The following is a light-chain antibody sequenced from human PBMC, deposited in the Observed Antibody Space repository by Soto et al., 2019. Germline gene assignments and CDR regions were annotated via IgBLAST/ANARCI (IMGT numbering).Light chain of an antibody. Sequence: AIEMTQSPSSLSASVGERVTITCRASQGISSNLGWYQQKPGKAPMLLIYAASSLQSGVPARFSGSGSGADFSRTISSLQTEDFETYYGHQYYSCPLTFGQGTKVEIK. CDR2: AAS. CDR1: QGISSN. V-gene: IGKV1-6*01. J-gene: IGKJ1*01. CDR3: HQYYSCPLT.